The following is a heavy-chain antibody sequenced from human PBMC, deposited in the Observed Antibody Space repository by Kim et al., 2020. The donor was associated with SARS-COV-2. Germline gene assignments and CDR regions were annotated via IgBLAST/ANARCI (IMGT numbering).Heavy chain of an antibody. Sequence: AGTITTYSDTVKGRFTISRDKAKNTLCLQMNGLGAGDTAVYDCVRDSSATYWGQGTLVTVSS. V-gene: IGHV3-74*01. CDR2: AGTIT. CDR3: VRDSSATY. J-gene: IGHJ4*02.